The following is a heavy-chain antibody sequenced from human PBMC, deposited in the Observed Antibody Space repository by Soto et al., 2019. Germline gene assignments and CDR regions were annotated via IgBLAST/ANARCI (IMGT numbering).Heavy chain of an antibody. CDR3: AKDQGRSWYEIDY. CDR2: ISYDGSNK. Sequence: PGGSLRLSCSGSGFIFSIYGMHWVRQAPGKGLEWVAVISYDGSNKYYADSVKGRFTISRDNSKNTLYLQMNSLRAEDTAVYYCAKDQGRSWYEIDYWGQGTLVTVSS. J-gene: IGHJ4*02. D-gene: IGHD6-13*01. CDR1: GFIFSIYG. V-gene: IGHV3-30*18.